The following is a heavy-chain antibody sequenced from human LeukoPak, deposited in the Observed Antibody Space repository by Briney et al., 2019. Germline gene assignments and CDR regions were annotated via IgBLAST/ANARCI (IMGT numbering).Heavy chain of an antibody. Sequence: PSETLSLTYTVSGGSIGSDNYYWSWIRQPAGKALEWIGRIYTSGSTNYNPSLKSRATISIDTSKTQFSLVLTSVIAADTAVYYWARTSGWYNCSDPWGKETLVTAPS. CDR2: IYTSGST. D-gene: IGHD6-19*01. CDR3: ARTSGWYNCSDP. CDR1: GGSIGSDNYY. V-gene: IGHV4-61*02. J-gene: IGHJ5*02.